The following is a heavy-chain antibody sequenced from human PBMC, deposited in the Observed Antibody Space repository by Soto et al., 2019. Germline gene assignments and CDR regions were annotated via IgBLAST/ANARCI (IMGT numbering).Heavy chain of an antibody. Sequence: PGGSLRLSCAASGFTFSTYWMHWIRQVPGKGLEWVSRINSDASHTYYADSVKGRFTISRDNAKNTLHLEMNSLRAEDTAVYYCVRDGNCITTRCYGNWFDTWGQGTLVTV. D-gene: IGHD2-2*01. CDR2: INSDASHT. CDR3: VRDGNCITTRCYGNWFDT. J-gene: IGHJ5*02. V-gene: IGHV3-74*01. CDR1: GFTFSTYW.